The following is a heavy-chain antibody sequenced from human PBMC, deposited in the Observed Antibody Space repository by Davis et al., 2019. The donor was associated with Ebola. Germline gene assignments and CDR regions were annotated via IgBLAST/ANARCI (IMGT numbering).Heavy chain of an antibody. D-gene: IGHD6-13*01. CDR3: ARGENVAAAGDY. J-gene: IGHJ4*02. CDR1: GYTFTSFD. Sequence: ASVKVSCKASGYTFTSFDINWVRQAPGQGLEWMGRINPNSGGTNYAQKFQGRVTMTRDTSISTAYMELSRLRSDDTAVYYCARGENVAAAGDYWGQGTLVTVSS. V-gene: IGHV1-2*06. CDR2: INPNSGGT.